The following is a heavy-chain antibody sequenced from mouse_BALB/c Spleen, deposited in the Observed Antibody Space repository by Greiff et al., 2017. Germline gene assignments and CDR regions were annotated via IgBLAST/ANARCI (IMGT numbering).Heavy chain of an antibody. CDR2: ISYSGST. V-gene: IGHV3-2*02. CDR1: GYSITSDYA. Sequence: EVKLVESGPGLVKPSQSLSLTCTVTGYSITSDYAWNWIRQFPGNKLEWMGYISYSGSTSYNPSLKSRISITRDTSKNQFFLQLNSVTTEDTATYYCARSSYGNYPWFADWGQGTLVTVSA. D-gene: IGHD2-10*01. J-gene: IGHJ3*01. CDR3: ARSSYGNYPWFAD.